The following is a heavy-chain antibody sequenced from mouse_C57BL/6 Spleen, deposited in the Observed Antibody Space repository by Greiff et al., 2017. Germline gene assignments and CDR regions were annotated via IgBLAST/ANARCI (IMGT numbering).Heavy chain of an antibody. D-gene: IGHD2-3*01. CDR3: ARGDDGYYGAWFAY. CDR2: IHPNSGST. J-gene: IGHJ3*01. Sequence: QVHVKQPGAELVKPGASVKLSCKASGYTFTSYWMHWVKQRPGQGLEWIGMIHPNSGSTNYNEKFKSKATLTVDKSSSTAYMQLSSLTSEDSAVYYCARGDDGYYGAWFAYWGQGTLVTVSA. V-gene: IGHV1-64*01. CDR1: GYTFTSYW.